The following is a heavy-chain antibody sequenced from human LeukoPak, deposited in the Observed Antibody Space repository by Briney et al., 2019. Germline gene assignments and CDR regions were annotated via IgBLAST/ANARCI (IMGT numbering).Heavy chain of an antibody. CDR1: GFTFDDYA. CDR3: AKVAYGDYVDAFDI. V-gene: IGHV3-9*03. J-gene: IGHJ3*02. CDR2: ISWNSGSI. Sequence: GGFLRLSCAASGFTFDDYAMHWVRQAPGKGLEWVSGISWNSGSIGYADSVKGRFTISRDNAKNSLYLQMNSLRAEDMALYYCAKVAYGDYVDAFDIWGQGTMVTVSS. D-gene: IGHD4-17*01.